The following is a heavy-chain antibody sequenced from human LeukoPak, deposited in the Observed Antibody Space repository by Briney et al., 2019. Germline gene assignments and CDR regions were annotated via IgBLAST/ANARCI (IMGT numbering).Heavy chain of an antibody. CDR2: IYYSGIT. Sequence: SETLSLTCTVSGGSISSYYWSWIRQPPGKGLEWIGNIYYSGITNYNPSLKSRVTISVDTSKNQFSLKLSSVTAADTAVYYCARAKKVAAAGYDAFDIWGQGTMVTVSS. CDR1: GGSISSYY. D-gene: IGHD6-13*01. J-gene: IGHJ3*02. V-gene: IGHV4-59*01. CDR3: ARAKKVAAAGYDAFDI.